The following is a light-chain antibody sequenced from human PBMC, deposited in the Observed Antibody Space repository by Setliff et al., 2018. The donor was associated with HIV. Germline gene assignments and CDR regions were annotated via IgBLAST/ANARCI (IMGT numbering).Light chain of an antibody. CDR2: EVT. CDR3: SSFTTTNALDV. V-gene: IGLV2-14*01. CDR1: SSDVGGYNY. Sequence: QSALTQPASASGSPGQSITISCTGTSSDVGGYNYVSWYQQHPGKAPKLIIYEVTNRPSGVSYRFSGSKSGNTASLTISGLQAEDEADYYCSSFTTTNALDVFGTGTKVTVL. J-gene: IGLJ1*01.